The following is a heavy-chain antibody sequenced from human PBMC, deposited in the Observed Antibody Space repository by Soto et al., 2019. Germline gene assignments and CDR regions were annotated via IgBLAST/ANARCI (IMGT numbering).Heavy chain of an antibody. J-gene: IGHJ4*02. Sequence: SETLSLTCAVYGGSFSGYYWSWIRQPPGKGLEWIGEINHSGSTNYNPSLKSRVTISVDTSKNQFSLKLSSVTAADTAVYYCARAYCSGGSCYIFDYWGQGTLVTVSS. CDR2: INHSGST. V-gene: IGHV4-34*01. D-gene: IGHD2-15*01. CDR3: ARAYCSGGSCYIFDY. CDR1: GGSFSGYY.